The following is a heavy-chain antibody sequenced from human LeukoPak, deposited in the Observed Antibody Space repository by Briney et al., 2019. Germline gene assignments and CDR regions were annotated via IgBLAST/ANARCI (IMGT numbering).Heavy chain of an antibody. CDR1: GGSISSYY. CDR2: IYYSGST. CDR3: ARHALGEPHPSSGGSPPPPDYGMDV. Sequence: PSETLSLTCTVSGGSISSYYWSWLRQPPGKGLEWIGYIYYSGSTNYNPSLKSRVTISVDTSKNQFSLKLSSVTAADTAVYYWARHALGEPHPSSGGSPPPPDYGMDVWGQGTTVTVSS. V-gene: IGHV4-59*08. D-gene: IGHD2-15*01. J-gene: IGHJ6*02.